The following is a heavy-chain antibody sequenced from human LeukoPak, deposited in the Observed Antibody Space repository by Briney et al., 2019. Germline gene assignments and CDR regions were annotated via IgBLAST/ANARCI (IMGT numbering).Heavy chain of an antibody. Sequence: GGSLRLSCAASGFTFSSHWMHWVRQAPGKGLVWISRIVNDGSGATYVDSVKGACTTSTDNAKNTLFLQMNSLRAEDTAVYYCVRDSPHSGFNFDFDYWGQGTLVTASS. J-gene: IGHJ4*02. V-gene: IGHV3-74*01. D-gene: IGHD1-1*01. CDR1: GFTFSSHW. CDR2: IVNDGSGA. CDR3: VRDSPHSGFNFDFDY.